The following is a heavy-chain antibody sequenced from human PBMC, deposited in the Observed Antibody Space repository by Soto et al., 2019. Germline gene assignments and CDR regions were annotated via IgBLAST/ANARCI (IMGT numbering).Heavy chain of an antibody. V-gene: IGHV3-33*01. D-gene: IGHD6-13*01. Sequence: QVQLVESGGGVVQPGRSLRLSCAASGFTFSNYGMHWVRQAPGKGLEWVAVIWYAGTNKYYADSVKGRFTISRDNSKKTLYLQMNRLRAEDTAVYYCARDQAAAPTLDYYFGMDVWGQGTTVTVSS. CDR2: IWYAGTNK. CDR1: GFTFSNYG. CDR3: ARDQAAAPTLDYYFGMDV. J-gene: IGHJ6*02.